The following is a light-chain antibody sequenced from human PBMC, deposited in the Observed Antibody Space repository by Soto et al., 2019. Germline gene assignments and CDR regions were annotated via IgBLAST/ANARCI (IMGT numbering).Light chain of an antibody. CDR1: SSNIGSNT. V-gene: IGLV1-44*01. CDR3: AAWDDSLNILYV. CDR2: SNN. Sequence: QSVLTQPPSASGTPGQRVTISCSGSSSNIGSNTVNWYQQLPGTAPKLLIYSNNQRPSGVPDRLSGCKSCTSASLAISALPSADEADYYCAAWDDSLNILYVFGTGTKLTVL. J-gene: IGLJ1*01.